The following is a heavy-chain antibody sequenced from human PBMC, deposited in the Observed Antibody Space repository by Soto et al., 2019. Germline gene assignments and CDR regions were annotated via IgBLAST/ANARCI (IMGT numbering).Heavy chain of an antibody. J-gene: IGHJ6*02. V-gene: IGHV4-39*01. CDR1: GGSISSSGYY. CDR3: CLGHYYGSESYYNYGMDV. CDR2: IYYSGST. Sequence: PSETLSLTCTVSGGSISSSGYYWGWIRQPPGKGLEWIGTIYYSGSTYYNPSLKSRVTISVDTSKNQFSLKLSSVTAADTDFYYFCLGHYYGSESYYNYGMDVSGQGT. D-gene: IGHD3-10*01.